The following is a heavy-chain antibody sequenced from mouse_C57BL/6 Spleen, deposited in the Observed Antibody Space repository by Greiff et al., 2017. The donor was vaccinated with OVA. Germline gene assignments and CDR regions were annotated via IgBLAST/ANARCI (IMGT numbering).Heavy chain of an antibody. V-gene: IGHV1-82*01. CDR1: GYAFSSSW. D-gene: IGHD1-3*01. J-gene: IGHJ3*01. CDR2: IYPGDGDT. Sequence: QVHVKQSGPELVKPGASVKISCKASGYAFSSSWMNWVKQRPGKGLEWIGRIYPGDGDTNYNGKFKGKATLTADKSSSTAYMQLSSLTSEDSAVYFCARKWAYWGQGTLVTVSA. CDR3: ARKWAY.